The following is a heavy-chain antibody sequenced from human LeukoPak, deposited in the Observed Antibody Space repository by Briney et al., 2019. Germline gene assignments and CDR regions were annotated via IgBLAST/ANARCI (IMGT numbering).Heavy chain of an antibody. CDR1: GFTFDDYA. J-gene: IGHJ1*01. CDR3: AKEAAAGTGAYFQH. D-gene: IGHD6-13*01. Sequence: GGSLRLSCAASGFTFDDYAMHWVRQAPGKGLEWVSGISWNSGSIGYADSVKGRFTISRDNAKNSLYLQMNSLRAEDTALHYCAKEAAAGTGAYFQHWGQGTLVTVSS. V-gene: IGHV3-9*01. CDR2: ISWNSGSI.